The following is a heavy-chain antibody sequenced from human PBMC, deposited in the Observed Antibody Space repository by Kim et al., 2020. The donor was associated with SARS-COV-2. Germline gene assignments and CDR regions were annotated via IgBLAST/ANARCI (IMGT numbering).Heavy chain of an antibody. CDR3: ARDSYYYDSSAYYKD. V-gene: IGHV3-11*04. Sequence: DSVKGRFSISRDNAKNSLYMQMNSLRAEDTAVYYCARDSYYYDSSAYYKDWSQGTLVTVSS. D-gene: IGHD3-22*01. J-gene: IGHJ4*02.